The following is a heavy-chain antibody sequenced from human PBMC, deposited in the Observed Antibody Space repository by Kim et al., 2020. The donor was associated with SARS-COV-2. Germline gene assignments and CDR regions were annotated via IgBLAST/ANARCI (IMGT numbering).Heavy chain of an antibody. CDR2: ISYDGSNK. CDR3: ARDGGLYYYDGSGSYGMCV. J-gene: IGHJ6*02. Sequence: GGSLRLSCAASGFTFSSYAMHWVRQAPGKGLEWVAVISYDGSNKYYADSVKGRFTISRDNSKNTLYLQMNSLRAEDTAVYYCARDGGLYYYDGSGSYGMCVSGQRTTLSLSS. CDR1: GFTFSSYA. D-gene: IGHD3-22*01. V-gene: IGHV3-30-3*01.